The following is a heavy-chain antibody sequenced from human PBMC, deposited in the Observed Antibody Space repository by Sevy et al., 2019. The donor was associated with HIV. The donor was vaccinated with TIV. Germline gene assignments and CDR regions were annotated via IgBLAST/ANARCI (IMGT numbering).Heavy chain of an antibody. CDR1: GFTFTNAW. V-gene: IGHV3-15*01. CDR2: IKSKTDGGTT. CDR3: TTVFDFWTGHYKYFDH. Sequence: GGSLRLSCATSGFTFTNAWMSWVRQAPGKGLEWVGHIKSKTDGGTTDYAAPVKGRFTISRDDSKNMLYLQMNGLEIEDTAVYYCTTVFDFWTGHYKYFDHWGQGTLVTVSS. J-gene: IGHJ4*02. D-gene: IGHD3-3*01.